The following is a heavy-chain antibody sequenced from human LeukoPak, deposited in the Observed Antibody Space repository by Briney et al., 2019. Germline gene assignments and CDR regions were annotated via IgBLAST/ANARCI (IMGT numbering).Heavy chain of an antibody. D-gene: IGHD2-15*01. V-gene: IGHV3-7*01. CDR3: ARFGYVAAVDV. J-gene: IGHJ4*02. Sequence: GGSLRLSCAASGFSFSTYWMKWVRQAPGTGLEWVANIDPAGSETYYVDPVKGRFSISRDNAKNLVYLQMNSLTAEDTAVYHCARFGYVAAVDVWGQGTPVTVSS. CDR2: IDPAGSET. CDR1: GFSFSTYW.